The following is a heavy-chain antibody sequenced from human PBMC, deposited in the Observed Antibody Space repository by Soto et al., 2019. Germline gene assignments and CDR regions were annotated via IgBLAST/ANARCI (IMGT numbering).Heavy chain of an antibody. D-gene: IGHD3-10*01. V-gene: IGHV3-74*01. Sequence: EVQLVESGGGLVQPGGSLRLSCAASGFTFSGSWMHWVRQAPGKGLVWVSRLNGDGSGTSYADFVKGRFTISRDDAKNTLFLQMNGLRAEDTAVYSCARGIFGSGTANDYWGQGTLVTVSS. CDR2: LNGDGSGT. J-gene: IGHJ4*02. CDR3: ARGIFGSGTANDY. CDR1: GFTFSGSW.